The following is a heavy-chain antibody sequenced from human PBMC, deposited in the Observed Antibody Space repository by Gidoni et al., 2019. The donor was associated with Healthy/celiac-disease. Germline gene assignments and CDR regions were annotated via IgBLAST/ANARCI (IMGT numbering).Heavy chain of an antibody. V-gene: IGHV3-15*01. D-gene: IGHD1-26*01. CDR3: TTDIGNSGS. CDR1: GFNFSNAW. Sequence: EVQLVESGGGLVKPGGSLRLSCAASGFNFSNAWMSWVRQAPGKGLDWVGRSKSKTDGGKTDYAAPVKGRFTISRDDSKNTLYLQMNSLKTEDTAVYYCTTDIGNSGSWGQGTMVTVSS. J-gene: IGHJ3*01. CDR2: SKSKTDGGKT.